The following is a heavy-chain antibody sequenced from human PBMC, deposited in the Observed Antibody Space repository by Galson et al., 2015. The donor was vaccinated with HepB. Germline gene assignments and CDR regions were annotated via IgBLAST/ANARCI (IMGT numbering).Heavy chain of an antibody. CDR2: IKTTADGGTT. Sequence: SLRLSCAGSGFIFSNAWMSWVRQAPGKGLQWVGHIKTTADGGTTEYAAPVKGRFTIARDDSRKMLYLQMNSLKTEDTAVYYCVTDGGNYRNKVPYWGHGAMVTVSTGSASAPTLVLHVSFKNSAKYCYAMDVWGHGAPVTVSS. D-gene: IGHD4-23*01. V-gene: IGHV3-15*01. J-gene: IGHJ6*02. CDR1: GFIFSNAW. CDR3: VTDGGNYRNKVPYWGHGAMVTVSTGSASAPTLVLHVSFKNSAKYCYAMDV.